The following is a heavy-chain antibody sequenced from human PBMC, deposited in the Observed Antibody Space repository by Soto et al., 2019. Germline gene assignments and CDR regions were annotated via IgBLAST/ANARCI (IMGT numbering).Heavy chain of an antibody. CDR1: GRSFSGYY. CDR2: INHSGST. V-gene: IGHV4-34*01. J-gene: IGHJ6*02. Sequence: PSETLSLTCAVYGRSFSGYYWSWIRQPPGKGLEWIGEINHSGSTNYNPSLKSRVTISVDTSKNQFSLKLSSVTAADTAVYYCASGETYYDFWSGYKYGMDVWGQGTTVTVSS. D-gene: IGHD3-3*01. CDR3: ASGETYYDFWSGYKYGMDV.